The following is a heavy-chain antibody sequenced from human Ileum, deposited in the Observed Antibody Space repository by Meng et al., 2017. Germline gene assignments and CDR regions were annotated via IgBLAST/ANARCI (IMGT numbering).Heavy chain of an antibody. D-gene: IGHD6-19*01. CDR3: ARVSSSFLGFAAFDI. CDR2: LYYGGST. J-gene: IGHJ3*02. V-gene: IGHV4-39*07. CDR1: GGSISSRPFY. Sequence: SETLSLTCTVSGGSISSRPFYWGWIRQPPGKGLEWIGSLYYGGSTFYNPSLKRRLTISVDTSKNQFSLKLSSVTAADTAVYYCARVSSSFLGFAAFDIWGQGTMVTVSS.